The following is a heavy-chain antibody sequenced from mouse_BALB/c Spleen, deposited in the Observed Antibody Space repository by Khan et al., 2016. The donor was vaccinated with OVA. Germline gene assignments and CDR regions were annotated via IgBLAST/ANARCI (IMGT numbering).Heavy chain of an antibody. D-gene: IGHD1-1*01. J-gene: IGHJ4*01. CDR2: LWSDGTT. CDR1: GFSLTPYG. Sequence: QVQLKESGPGLAAPSQSLSITCTISGFSLTPYGVHWVRPPPGQGLEWLVVLWSDGTTNYNSALKSRLTITKDNSQRQVTVKRNSRQTEDTASYCCARQTYDHDNIMDYWGQGTSVTVSS. V-gene: IGHV2-6-1*01. CDR3: ARQTYDHDNIMDY.